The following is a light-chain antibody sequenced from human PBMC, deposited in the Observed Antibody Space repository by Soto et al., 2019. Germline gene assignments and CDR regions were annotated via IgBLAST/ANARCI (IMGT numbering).Light chain of an antibody. J-gene: IGLJ1*01. CDR1: SSDVGGYKF. V-gene: IGLV2-14*01. CDR2: EVS. CDR3: GSYTGSIYV. Sequence: QSALTQPASVSGSPGQSITISCTGTSSDVGGYKFVSWYQQHPGKAPKLMIYEVSNRPSGVSSRFSGSKSGNTASLTISGLQAEDEADYYCGSYTGSIYVFGTGTK.